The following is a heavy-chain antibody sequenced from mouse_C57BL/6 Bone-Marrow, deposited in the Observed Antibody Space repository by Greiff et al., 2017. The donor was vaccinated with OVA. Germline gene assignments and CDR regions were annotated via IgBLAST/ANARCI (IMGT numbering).Heavy chain of an antibody. Sequence: QVQLQQSGAELVRPGTSVKMSCKASGYTFTNYWIGWAKQRPGHGLEWIGDIYPGGGYTNYNEKFKGKATLTADKSSSTAYMQFSSLTSEDSAIYYCARKWLLSPYYYAMDYWGQGTSVTVSS. J-gene: IGHJ4*01. V-gene: IGHV1-63*01. D-gene: IGHD2-3*01. CDR2: IYPGGGYT. CDR3: ARKWLLSPYYYAMDY. CDR1: GYTFTNYW.